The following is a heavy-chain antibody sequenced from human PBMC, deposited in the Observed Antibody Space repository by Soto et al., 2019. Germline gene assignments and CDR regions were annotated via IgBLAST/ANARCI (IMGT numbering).Heavy chain of an antibody. Sequence: QVQLVESGGGLVKPGGSLRLSCAASGFTFSDYYISWIRQAPGKGLEWVSHISGSGSTIYFADSVKGRFTISRDNAKNSLYLQMNSLRAEDTAVYYCARDCSSSSCYGYFQHWGQGTRVTVSS. J-gene: IGHJ1*01. CDR1: GFTFSDYY. V-gene: IGHV3-11*01. D-gene: IGHD2-2*01. CDR3: ARDCSSSSCYGYFQH. CDR2: ISGSGSTI.